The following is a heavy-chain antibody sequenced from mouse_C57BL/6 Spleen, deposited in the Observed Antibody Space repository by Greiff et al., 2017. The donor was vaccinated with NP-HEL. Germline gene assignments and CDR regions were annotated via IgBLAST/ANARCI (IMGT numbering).Heavy chain of an antibody. J-gene: IGHJ4*01. CDR3: ARDRYGNYGGYYAMDY. CDR1: GYSITSGYY. Sequence: EVKLQESGPGLVKPSQSLSLTCSVTGYSITSGYYWNWIRQFPGNKLEWMGYISYDGSNNYNPSLKNRISITRDTSKNQFFLKLNSVTTEDTATYYCARDRYGNYGGYYAMDYWGQGTSVTVSS. V-gene: IGHV3-6*01. CDR2: ISYDGSN. D-gene: IGHD2-1*01.